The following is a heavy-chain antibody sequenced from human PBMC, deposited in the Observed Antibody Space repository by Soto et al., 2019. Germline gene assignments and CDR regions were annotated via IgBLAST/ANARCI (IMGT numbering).Heavy chain of an antibody. Sequence: GGSLRLSCAASGFTFSSYGMHWVRQAPGKGLEWVAVIWYDGSNKYYADSVKGRLTISRDNSKNTLYLQMNSLRAEDTAVYYCARDHLADYVWGSYRSRDAFDIWGQGTMVTVSS. J-gene: IGHJ3*02. D-gene: IGHD3-16*02. V-gene: IGHV3-33*01. CDR1: GFTFSSYG. CDR3: ARDHLADYVWGSYRSRDAFDI. CDR2: IWYDGSNK.